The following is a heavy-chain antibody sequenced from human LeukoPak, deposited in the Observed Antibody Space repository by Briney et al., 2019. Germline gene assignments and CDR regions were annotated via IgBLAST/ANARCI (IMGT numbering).Heavy chain of an antibody. CDR1: GGSISSGSYY. CDR2: IYTSGST. V-gene: IGHV4-61*02. D-gene: IGHD1-7*01. J-gene: IGHJ4*02. CDR3: ARRITGTFRDYFDY. Sequence: PSETLSLTCTVTGGSISSGSYYWSWIRQPARKGLEWIGRIYTSGSTNYNPSLKSRVTISVDTSKNQFSLKLSSVTAADTAVYYCARRITGTFRDYFDYWGQGTLVTVSS.